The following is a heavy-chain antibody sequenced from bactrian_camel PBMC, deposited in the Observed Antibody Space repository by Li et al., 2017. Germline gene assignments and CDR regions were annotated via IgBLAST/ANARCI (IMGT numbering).Heavy chain of an antibody. D-gene: IGHD3*01. J-gene: IGHJ4*01. CDR2: IESDGST. CDR3: ATSQDCYSGSWCRIAFSN. Sequence: HVQLVESGGGSVQVGGSLRLSCVASGDTVGRYCMSWFRQIPDKEREGVAGIESDGSTSYADSVKGRFTISKDSAKNTVYLQMNSLKPEDTAVYYCATSQDCYSGSWCRIAFSNWGQGTQVTV. CDR1: GDTVGRYC. V-gene: IGHV3S9*01.